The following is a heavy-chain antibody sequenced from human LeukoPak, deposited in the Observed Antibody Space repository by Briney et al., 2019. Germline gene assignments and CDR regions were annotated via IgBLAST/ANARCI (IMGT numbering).Heavy chain of an antibody. D-gene: IGHD1-26*01. V-gene: IGHV1-69*13. CDR3: ARDYKGMSYSFDY. CDR2: IIPIFGTA. CDR1: GGTFISYA. Sequence: SVKVSCKASGGTFISYAISWVRQAPGQGLEWMGGIIPIFGTANYAQKFQGRVTITADESTSTAYMELSSLRSEDTAVYYCARDYKGMSYSFDYWGQGTLVTVSS. J-gene: IGHJ4*02.